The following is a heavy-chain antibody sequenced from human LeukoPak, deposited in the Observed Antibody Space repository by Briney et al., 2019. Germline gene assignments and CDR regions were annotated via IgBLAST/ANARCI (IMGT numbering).Heavy chain of an antibody. D-gene: IGHD3-10*01. Sequence: GGSLRLSCAASGFSFGDYSMKWVRQAPGKGLEWVANIKQDGGEKYYVDSVKGRFTISRDNAKNSLYLQMNSLRAEDTAVYYCARDRGFGQADVWGKGTTVTVSS. CDR2: IKQDGGEK. V-gene: IGHV3-7*01. CDR3: ARDRGFGQADV. CDR1: GFSFGDYS. J-gene: IGHJ6*04.